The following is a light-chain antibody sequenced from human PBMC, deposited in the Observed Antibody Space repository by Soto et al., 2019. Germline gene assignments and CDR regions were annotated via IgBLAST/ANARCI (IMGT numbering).Light chain of an antibody. CDR3: SAYTTSNTLV. CDR1: SSNVGKNF. CDR2: EVF. J-gene: IGLJ3*02. Sequence: QSVLTQPPSVSAAPGQKVSISCSGSSSNVGKNFVSWYQHVPGKAPKLLIYEVFNRPSGVSSRFSGSKSGYTASLTISGLQAEDEADYYCSAYTTSNTLVFGGGTKLTVL. V-gene: IGLV2-14*01.